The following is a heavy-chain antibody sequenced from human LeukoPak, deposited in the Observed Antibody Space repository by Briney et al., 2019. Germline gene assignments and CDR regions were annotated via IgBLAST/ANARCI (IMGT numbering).Heavy chain of an antibody. Sequence: SETLSLTCTVSGGSISSYYWSWIRQPPGKGLEWIGYILYSGSTKYNPSLKSRVTISVDTSKNQFSLKLSSVTAADTAVYYCARDHLGYCSGGSCWPDAFDIWGLGTMVTVSS. V-gene: IGHV4-59*01. CDR1: GGSISSYY. J-gene: IGHJ3*02. CDR2: ILYSGST. D-gene: IGHD2-15*01. CDR3: ARDHLGYCSGGSCWPDAFDI.